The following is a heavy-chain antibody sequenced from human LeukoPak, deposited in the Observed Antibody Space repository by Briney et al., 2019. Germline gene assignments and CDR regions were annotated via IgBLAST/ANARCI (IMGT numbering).Heavy chain of an antibody. J-gene: IGHJ4*02. D-gene: IGHD3-22*01. CDR2: IYTSGST. Sequence: SETLSLTCTVAGGSISSYYWSWIRQPAGKGLEWIGRIYTSGSTNYNPSLKSRVTMSVDTSKNQFSLKLSSVTAADTAVYYCARSGYYSDYFDYWGQGTLVTVSS. CDR1: GGSISSYY. V-gene: IGHV4-4*07. CDR3: ARSGYYSDYFDY.